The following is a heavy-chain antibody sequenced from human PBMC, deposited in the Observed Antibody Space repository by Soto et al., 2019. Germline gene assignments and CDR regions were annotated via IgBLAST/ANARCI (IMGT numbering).Heavy chain of an antibody. Sequence: SETLSLTCTVSGGSISSGDYYWSWIRQPPGKGLEWIGYIYYSGSTNYNPSLKSRVTISVDTSKNQFSLKLSSVTAADTAVYYCARGDSSEGDPNWFDPWGQGTLVTVSS. D-gene: IGHD3-22*01. CDR2: IYYSGST. CDR1: GGSISSGDYY. V-gene: IGHV4-61*08. J-gene: IGHJ5*02. CDR3: ARGDSSEGDPNWFDP.